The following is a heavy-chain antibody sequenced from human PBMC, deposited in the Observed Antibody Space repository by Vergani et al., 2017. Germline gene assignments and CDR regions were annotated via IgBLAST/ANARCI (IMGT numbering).Heavy chain of an antibody. Sequence: QVQLVQSGAEVKKPGASVKVSCKASGYTFTGYYMHWVRQAPGQGLEGMGWLNPNSGGTNYAQKFQGRVTMTRDTSSSTAYMELSRLRSDDTTVEYCAGLRPVSSGPLTACYYGMDVWGQGTTVTVSS. D-gene: IGHD3-22*01. CDR2: LNPNSGGT. J-gene: IGHJ6*02. CDR3: AGLRPVSSGPLTACYYGMDV. CDR1: GYTFTGYY. V-gene: IGHV1-2*02.